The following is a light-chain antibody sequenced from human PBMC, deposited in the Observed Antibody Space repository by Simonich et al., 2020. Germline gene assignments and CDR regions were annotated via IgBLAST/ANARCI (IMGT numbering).Light chain of an antibody. CDR2: WAS. V-gene: IGKV4-1*01. CDR1: QSVLYSSNNKNY. J-gene: IGKJ2*01. CDR3: QQYYSTPYT. Sequence: DIVMTQSPDSLAVSLGERATINCKSSQSVLYSSNNKNYLAWYQQKPGKPPKLLIYWASTRESGVPERFSGSGSGKAFTLTISSLQAEDVAVYYCQQYYSTPYTFGQGTKLEIK.